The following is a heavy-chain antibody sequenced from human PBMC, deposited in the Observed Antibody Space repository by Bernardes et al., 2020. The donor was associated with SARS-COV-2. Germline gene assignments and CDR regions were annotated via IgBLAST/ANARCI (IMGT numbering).Heavy chain of an antibody. Sequence: SETLSLTCAVYGGSFRGYYWSWIRQPPGQGLEWIGEINHSGSTNYNPSLKSRVTISVDTSKNQFSLKLSSVTAADTAVYYCARLAGYCSSTSCYTANGHWYFDLWGRGTLVTVSS. CDR1: GGSFRGYY. CDR2: INHSGST. V-gene: IGHV4-34*01. D-gene: IGHD2-2*02. J-gene: IGHJ2*01. CDR3: ARLAGYCSSTSCYTANGHWYFDL.